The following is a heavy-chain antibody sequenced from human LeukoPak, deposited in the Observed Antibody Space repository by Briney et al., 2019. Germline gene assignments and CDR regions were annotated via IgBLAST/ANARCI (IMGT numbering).Heavy chain of an antibody. J-gene: IGHJ4*02. D-gene: IGHD1-26*01. V-gene: IGHV4-61*02. CDR3: ARVVGATKFADY. Sequence: TSETLSLTCTVSGGSISSGSYYWSWIRQPAGKGLEWIGRIYTSGSTNYNPSLKSRVTISVDTSKNQFSLKLSSVTAADTAVYYCARVVGATKFADYWGQGTLVTVSS. CDR2: IYTSGST. CDR1: GGSISSGSYY.